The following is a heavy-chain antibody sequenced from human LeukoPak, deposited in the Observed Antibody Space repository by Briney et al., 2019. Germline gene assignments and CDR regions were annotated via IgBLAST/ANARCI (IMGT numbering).Heavy chain of an antibody. J-gene: IGHJ4*02. D-gene: IGHD3-10*01. V-gene: IGHV1-18*04. CDR1: GYTFTSYG. Sequence: ASVKVSCKASGYTFTSYGISWVRQAPGQGLEWMGWISAYNGNTNYAQKLQGRVTMTTDTSTSTAYMELRSLRSDDTAVYYCARDRRYYYGSVSSNYFDYWGQGTLVTVSS. CDR3: ARDRRYYYGSVSSNYFDY. CDR2: ISAYNGNT.